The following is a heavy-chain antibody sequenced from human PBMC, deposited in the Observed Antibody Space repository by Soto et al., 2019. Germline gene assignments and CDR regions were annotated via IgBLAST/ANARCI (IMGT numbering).Heavy chain of an antibody. CDR1: GFTFSSYA. CDR2: ISYDGSNK. D-gene: IGHD6-13*01. J-gene: IGHJ4*02. V-gene: IGHV3-30-3*01. CDR3: ASSTGPLDY. Sequence: QVQLVESGGGVVQPGRSLRLSCAASGFTFSSYAMHWVRRAPGKGLEWVAVISYDGSNKYYADSVKGRFTISRDNSKNTLYLQMNSLRAEDTAVYYCASSTGPLDYWGQGTLVTVSS.